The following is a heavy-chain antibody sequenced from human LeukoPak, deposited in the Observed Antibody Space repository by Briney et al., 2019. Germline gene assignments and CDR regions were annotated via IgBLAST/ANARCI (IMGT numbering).Heavy chain of an antibody. D-gene: IGHD5-24*01. Sequence: GWSLRLSCAASGFTFSSYEMNWVRQAPGKGLEWVSYIDSSGSTIHYADSVKGRFTISRDNAKNSLYLQMNSLRAEDTAVYYCARTKEMATISYFDSWGQGTLVTVSS. CDR2: IDSSGSTI. V-gene: IGHV3-48*03. CDR3: ARTKEMATISYFDS. CDR1: GFTFSSYE. J-gene: IGHJ4*02.